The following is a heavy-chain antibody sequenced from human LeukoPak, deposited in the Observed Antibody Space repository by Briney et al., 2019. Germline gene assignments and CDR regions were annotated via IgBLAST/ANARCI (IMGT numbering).Heavy chain of an antibody. CDR3: ATVRASHYSDWFFDY. CDR2: VDPSGNT. Sequence: PSETLSLTCTVSAYSVTSDYFWGWIRQPPGKGLEWIGNVDPSGNTYYNPSLKSRATISLDTSKKDFSLKLTSVTAADTAIYYCATVRASHYSDWFFDYWGQGTLVTVSS. D-gene: IGHD4-11*01. J-gene: IGHJ4*02. V-gene: IGHV4-38-2*02. CDR1: AYSVTSDYF.